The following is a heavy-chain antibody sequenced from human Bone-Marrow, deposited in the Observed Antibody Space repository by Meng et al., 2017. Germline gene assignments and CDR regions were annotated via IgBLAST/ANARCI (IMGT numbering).Heavy chain of an antibody. Sequence: SETLSLTCAVYGGSLSGYYWSWIRQPPGRGLEWIGQIKHSGSTIYNPSLKSRVTISLDTSNNPFSLKLNSVTAADTAVYFCARGPITETHDFDSWGQGTLVTVSS. D-gene: IGHD4-17*01. CDR1: GGSLSGYY. CDR2: IKHSGST. V-gene: IGHV4-34*01. J-gene: IGHJ4*02. CDR3: ARGPITETHDFDS.